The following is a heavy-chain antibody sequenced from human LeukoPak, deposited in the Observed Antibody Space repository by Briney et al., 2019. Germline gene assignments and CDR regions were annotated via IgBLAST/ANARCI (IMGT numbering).Heavy chain of an antibody. CDR3: AREWSSTNHYYGMDV. CDR1: GFTFGSYS. D-gene: IGHD2-2*01. J-gene: IGHJ6*02. CDR2: ISSSSSYI. V-gene: IGHV3-21*01. Sequence: GGSLRLSCAASGFTFGSYSMNWVRQAPGKGLEWVSSISSSSSYIYYADSVKGRFTISRDNAKNSLYLQMNSLRAEDTAVYYCAREWSSTNHYYGMDVWGQGTTVTVSS.